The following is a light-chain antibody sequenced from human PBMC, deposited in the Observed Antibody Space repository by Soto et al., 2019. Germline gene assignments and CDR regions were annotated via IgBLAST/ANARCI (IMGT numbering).Light chain of an antibody. V-gene: IGKV3-11*01. Sequence: ENVLTQSPATLSLSPGERATLSCRASQSVSTYLAWFQQKPGQAPRLLIYGASNRATGIPARFSGSGSGTDFTLTISSLEPEDFAVYYCQQRSSWPRTFGQGTKVEI. CDR3: QQRSSWPRT. J-gene: IGKJ1*01. CDR2: GAS. CDR1: QSVSTY.